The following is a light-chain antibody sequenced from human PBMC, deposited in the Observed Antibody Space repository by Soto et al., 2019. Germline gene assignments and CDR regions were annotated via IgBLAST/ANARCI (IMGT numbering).Light chain of an antibody. J-gene: IGKJ5*01. V-gene: IGKV3-15*01. CDR1: QSVSSN. CDR2: GAS. CDR3: QQYNNWPIT. Sequence: EIVMTQAPATLSASPGERATLSCRTSQSVSSNLAGYQQKPGQAPRLLIYGASTRATGIPARFSGSGSGTEFTLTISSLQSEDFGVYYCQQYNNWPITVGQGTRLEIK.